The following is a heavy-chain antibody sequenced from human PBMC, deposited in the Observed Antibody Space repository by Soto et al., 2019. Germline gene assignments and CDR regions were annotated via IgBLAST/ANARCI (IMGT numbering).Heavy chain of an antibody. J-gene: IGHJ3*02. CDR1: GFTFSSYS. CDR3: AKDATAVNGVWDPFDM. CDR2: VGGSDTDK. Sequence: GGSLRLSCAASGFTFSSYSMSWVRQAPGKGLQWVSGVGGSDTDKHYADSVRGRFTVSRDNSKNTLYLQMNSLRVDDTAVYYCAKDATAVNGVWDPFDMWGQGTEVTVSS. D-gene: IGHD2-8*01. V-gene: IGHV3-23*01.